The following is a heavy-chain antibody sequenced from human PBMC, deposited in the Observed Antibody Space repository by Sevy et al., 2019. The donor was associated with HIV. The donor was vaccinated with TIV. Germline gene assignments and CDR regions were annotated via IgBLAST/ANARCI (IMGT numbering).Heavy chain of an antibody. V-gene: IGHV1-69*13. CDR3: ARGGPDDILTHYGMDV. CDR2: IIPILGTT. CDR1: GGSFSFYG. Sequence: ASVKVSCKAFGGSFSFYGISWVRQAPGQGLEWMAGIIPILGTTKYAQKFQGRVTITADESTSTVYMELTSLRSEDMAVYYCARGGPDDILTHYGMDVWGQGTTVTVSS. J-gene: IGHJ6*02. D-gene: IGHD3-9*01.